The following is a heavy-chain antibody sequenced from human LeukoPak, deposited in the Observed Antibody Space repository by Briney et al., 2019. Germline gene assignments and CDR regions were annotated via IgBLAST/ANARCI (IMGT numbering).Heavy chain of an antibody. D-gene: IGHD6-13*01. CDR2: ISGSGGST. CDR3: AKDAGIAAAGTDPDWYYDL. J-gene: IGHJ2*01. Sequence: GGSLRLSCAAFGFTFSSYAMTWVRQAPGKGLEWVSAISGSGGSTYYADSVKGRFTISRDNSKNTLYLQMNSLRAEDTAVYYCAKDAGIAAAGTDPDWYYDLWGRGTLVTVSS. V-gene: IGHV3-23*01. CDR1: GFTFSSYA.